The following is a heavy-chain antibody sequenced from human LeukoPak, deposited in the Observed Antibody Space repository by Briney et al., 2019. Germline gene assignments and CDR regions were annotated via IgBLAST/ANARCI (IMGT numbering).Heavy chain of an antibody. J-gene: IGHJ5*02. CDR1: GYTFTGYY. CDR3: ARDPIVGATDNWFDP. V-gene: IGHV1-2*02. CDR2: INPKSGGT. Sequence: GASVKVSCKASGYTFTGYYMNWVRQAPGQGREGMGGINPKSGGTNYEQKFQGRVTMTRDTSISTAYMELSRLRSDDTAVYYCARDPIVGATDNWFDPWGQGTLVTVSS. D-gene: IGHD1-26*01.